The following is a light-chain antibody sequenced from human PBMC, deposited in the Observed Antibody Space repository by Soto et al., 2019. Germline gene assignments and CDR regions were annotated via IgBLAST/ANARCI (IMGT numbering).Light chain of an antibody. V-gene: IGKV1-5*03. Sequence: DIQMTQSPSTLSASVGDRVTITCRASQSLSSKLAWYKQRPGPAPKLFIYKASSLESGVPSRVSGSESGKEFTLTISSLQADDLATYDCQQYSEYPWTFGQGTKVEIK. CDR3: QQYSEYPWT. CDR1: QSLSSK. J-gene: IGKJ1*01. CDR2: KAS.